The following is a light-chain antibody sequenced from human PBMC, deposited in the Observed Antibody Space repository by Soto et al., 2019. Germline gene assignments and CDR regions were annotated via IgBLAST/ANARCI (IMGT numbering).Light chain of an antibody. V-gene: IGKV3-20*01. J-gene: IGKJ1*01. CDR2: GAS. CDR3: QQYSSLWT. Sequence: EIVLTQTPGTLSLSPGERATLSCRTSQSVSNNYLAWYQQKPGQAPRLLIYGASSRATGVPDRLSGSGSGTDFTLSISRLEPEDFAVYYCQQYSSLWTFGQGTKVDI. CDR1: QSVSNNY.